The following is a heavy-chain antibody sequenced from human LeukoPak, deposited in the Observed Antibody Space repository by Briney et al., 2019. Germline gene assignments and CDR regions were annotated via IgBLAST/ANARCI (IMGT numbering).Heavy chain of an antibody. Sequence: GGSLRRSCAASGFTFSSYGMHWVRQAPGKGLEWVAVIWYDGSNSYHADSVKGRFTTSRDNSKNTLYLQMNSLRAEDTAVYYCVREAYDYEDHFDFWGQGTLVTVSS. CDR1: GFTFSSYG. CDR2: IWYDGSNS. V-gene: IGHV3-33*01. CDR3: VREAYDYEDHFDF. J-gene: IGHJ4*02. D-gene: IGHD3-22*01.